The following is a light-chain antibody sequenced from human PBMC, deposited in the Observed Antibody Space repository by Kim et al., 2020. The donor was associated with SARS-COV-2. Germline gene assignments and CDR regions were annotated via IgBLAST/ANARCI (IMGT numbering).Light chain of an antibody. Sequence: GQSITISCTGTSSDVGGYNPVSWHQQHPGKVPKLMLYEASKRPSGVSIRFSGSKSGNTTSLTISQLQPEDEADYYCCSYAGSGTWVFGGGTQLTVL. V-gene: IGLV2-23*01. J-gene: IGLJ3*02. CDR1: SSDVGGYNP. CDR2: EAS. CDR3: CSYAGSGTWV.